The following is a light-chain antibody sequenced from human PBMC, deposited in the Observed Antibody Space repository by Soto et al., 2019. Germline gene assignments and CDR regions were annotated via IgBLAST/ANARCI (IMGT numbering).Light chain of an antibody. J-gene: IGLJ2*01. CDR1: SSDVGGYNC. CDR2: DVS. V-gene: IGLV2-11*01. CDR3: CSYAGSSWV. Sequence: QSALTQPRSVSGSPGQSVTISCTGTSSDVGGYNCVSWYQQHPGKAPKLMIYDVSKRPSGVPDRFSGSKSGNTASLTISGLQAEDEADYYCCSYAGSSWVFGGGTKHTVL.